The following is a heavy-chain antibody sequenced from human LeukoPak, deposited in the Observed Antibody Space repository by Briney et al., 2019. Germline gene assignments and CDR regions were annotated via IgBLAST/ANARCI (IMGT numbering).Heavy chain of an antibody. Sequence: GGSLRLSCAASGFTFDDYAMHWVRQAPGKGLEWVSGISWNSGSIGYADSVKGRFTISRDNAKNSLYLQMNSLRAEDTALYYCAKAATYYYMDVWGKGTTDTVSS. CDR1: GFTFDDYA. CDR2: ISWNSGSI. V-gene: IGHV3-9*01. J-gene: IGHJ6*03. CDR3: AKAATYYYMDV.